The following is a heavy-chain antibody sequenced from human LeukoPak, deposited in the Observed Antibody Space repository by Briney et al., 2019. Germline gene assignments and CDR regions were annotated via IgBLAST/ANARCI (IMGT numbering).Heavy chain of an antibody. J-gene: IGHJ3*01. D-gene: IGHD3-10*01. CDR1: GFTFNTAW. V-gene: IGHV3-74*01. CDR3: ATDSGHAFSF. Sequence: GGSLRLSCAASGFTFNTAWMHWVRQAAGKGLVWVSRIYSDGSDKTYADSVKGRFTISRDNAKNKLYLQMNSLRAEDSAVYYCATDSGHAFSFWGQGTKVTVSS. CDR2: IYSDGSDK.